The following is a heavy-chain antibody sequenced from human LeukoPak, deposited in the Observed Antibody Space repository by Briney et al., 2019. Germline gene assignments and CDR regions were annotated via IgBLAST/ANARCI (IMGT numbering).Heavy chain of an antibody. D-gene: IGHD1-26*01. Sequence: ASVKVSGKASGYTFTSYSLHWVGQPPGQGLEWMGIINLNGGSTIYAQKFQGRVTMTRDTSTSTVYMDLTSLRSEDTAVYYCARDRGIVGTTPVYYFDYWGQGTLVTVSS. J-gene: IGHJ4*02. CDR2: INLNGGST. CDR3: ARDRGIVGTTPVYYFDY. V-gene: IGHV1-46*01. CDR1: GYTFTSYS.